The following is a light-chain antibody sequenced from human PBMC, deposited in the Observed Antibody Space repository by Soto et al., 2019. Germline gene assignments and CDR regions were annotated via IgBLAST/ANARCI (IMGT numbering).Light chain of an antibody. CDR2: DNN. J-gene: IGLJ2*01. CDR1: SSNIEKNR. CDR3: SAWDSSLSSGV. V-gene: IGLV1-51*01. Sequence: QSVLTQPPSVSAAPGQKVTISCSGSSSNIEKNRVSWYQQRPGTAPKLLVYDNNKRPSGIPDRFSGSKSGTSATLAITGLQTGDEADYYCSAWDSSLSSGVFGGGTKLTVL.